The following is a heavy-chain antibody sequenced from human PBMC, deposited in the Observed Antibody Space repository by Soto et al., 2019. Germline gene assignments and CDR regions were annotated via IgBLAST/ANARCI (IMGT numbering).Heavy chain of an antibody. Sequence: QVQLVQSGAEVKKPGASVKVSCKASGYTFTSYYMHWVRQAPGQELEWMGIINPSGGSTSYAQKFQGRVTMTRDTSTSTVYMELSSLRSEDTAVYYCARVGTYYYDSSGYPFDYWGQGTLVTVSS. D-gene: IGHD3-22*01. CDR2: INPSGGST. V-gene: IGHV1-46*01. J-gene: IGHJ4*02. CDR1: GYTFTSYY. CDR3: ARVGTYYYDSSGYPFDY.